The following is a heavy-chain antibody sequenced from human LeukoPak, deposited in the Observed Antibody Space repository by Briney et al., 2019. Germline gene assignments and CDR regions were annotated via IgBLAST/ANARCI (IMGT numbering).Heavy chain of an antibody. CDR3: ARFVYYYDSSGYYSDTYYFDY. J-gene: IGHJ4*02. CDR1: GGTFSSYA. D-gene: IGHD3-22*01. V-gene: IGHV1-69*01. Sequence: GSSVKVSCKASGGTFSSYAISWVRQAPGQGLEWMGGIIPIFGTANYAQKFQGRVTITADESTSTAYMELSSLRSEDTAVYYCARFVYYYDSSGYYSDTYYFDYWGQGTLVTVSS. CDR2: IIPIFGTA.